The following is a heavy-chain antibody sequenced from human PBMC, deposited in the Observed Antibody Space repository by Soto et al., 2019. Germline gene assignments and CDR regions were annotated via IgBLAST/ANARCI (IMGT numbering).Heavy chain of an antibody. D-gene: IGHD6-13*01. Sequence: ASVKVSCKASGYDFTAYDINWVRQASGQGLEWMGWMNPINGATGSARRFQGRVSMTRNTATGTAYLELTSLRSDDSAVYYCGRGPSHSAKAGGTHYYYAMDLWGQGATVTVSS. J-gene: IGHJ6*02. CDR1: GYDFTAYD. V-gene: IGHV1-8*02. CDR3: GRGPSHSAKAGGTHYYYAMDL. CDR2: MNPINGAT.